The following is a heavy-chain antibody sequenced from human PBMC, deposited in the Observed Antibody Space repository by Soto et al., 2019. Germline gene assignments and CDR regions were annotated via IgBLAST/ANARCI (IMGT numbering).Heavy chain of an antibody. Sequence: QVQLQESGPGLVQPSETLSLTCSVSGGSINSASYHWSWLRQHPGEGLEFIGYIFYTGSTYYNPSLETRLTIAVDTSKNHVSLRLNAVTAADTAVYYCARLDYGDSAFDSWGRGILVTVSS. J-gene: IGHJ4*02. CDR3: ARLDYGDSAFDS. V-gene: IGHV4-31*03. CDR1: GGSINSASYH. D-gene: IGHD4-17*01. CDR2: IFYTGST.